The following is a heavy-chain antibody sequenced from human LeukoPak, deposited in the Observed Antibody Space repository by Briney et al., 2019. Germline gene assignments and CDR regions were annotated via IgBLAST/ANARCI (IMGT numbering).Heavy chain of an antibody. CDR3: ARLSLSRTSSVPLSYYDMDV. V-gene: IGHV1-69*04. CDR1: GGTFFSHD. CDR2: IIPIVNTA. Sequence: ASVRVSCKASGGTFFSHDLSWVRQAPGQGLEWMGRIIPIVNTANYAQKFQGRVTITADKYTNTAYLELTSLTSADTAVYFCARLSLSRTSSVPLSYYDMDVWDQGTTVTVSS. D-gene: IGHD2-2*01. J-gene: IGHJ6*02.